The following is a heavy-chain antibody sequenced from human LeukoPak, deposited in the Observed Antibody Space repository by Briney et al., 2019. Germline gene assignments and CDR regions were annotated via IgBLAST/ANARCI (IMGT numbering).Heavy chain of an antibody. Sequence: SVTVSCKASGGTFSSYAISWVRQAPGQGLEWMGGVIAIFGTANYAQKFQGRVTITADESTSTAYMELSSLGSEDTAVYYCATQGIAVAGTFFDDAFDIWGQGTMVTVSS. CDR3: ATQGIAVAGTFFDDAFDI. D-gene: IGHD6-19*01. CDR2: VIAIFGTA. CDR1: GGTFSSYA. J-gene: IGHJ3*02. V-gene: IGHV1-69*01.